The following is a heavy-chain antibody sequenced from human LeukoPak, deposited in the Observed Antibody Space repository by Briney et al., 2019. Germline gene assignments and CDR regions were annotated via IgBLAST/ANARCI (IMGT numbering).Heavy chain of an antibody. J-gene: IGHJ3*02. CDR3: AREFGPYGDYPDAFDI. CDR2: IIPIFGTA. V-gene: IGHV1-69*13. D-gene: IGHD4-17*01. CDR1: GGTFSSYA. Sequence: SVKVSCKASGGTFSSYAIGWVRQAPGQGLEWMGGIIPIFGTANYAQKFQGRVTITADESTSTAYMELSSLRSEDTAVYYCAREFGPYGDYPDAFDIWGQGTMVTVSS.